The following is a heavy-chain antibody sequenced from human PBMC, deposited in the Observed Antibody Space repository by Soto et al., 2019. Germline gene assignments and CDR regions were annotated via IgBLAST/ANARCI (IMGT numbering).Heavy chain of an antibody. CDR2: ISLSGTT. CDR1: GESIIGSYH. V-gene: IGHV4-4*07. CDR3: ARGLTPPGAPAWYYFDS. J-gene: IGHJ4*02. Sequence: SETLSLTCAVAGESIIGSYHWAWIRHPPGMGLEWIERISLSGTTNYTPSLKSLVTMSADTSKNQFSLRLTSVTAADTALYYCARGLTPPGAPAWYYFDSWGQGTLVTVSS. D-gene: IGHD2-8*02.